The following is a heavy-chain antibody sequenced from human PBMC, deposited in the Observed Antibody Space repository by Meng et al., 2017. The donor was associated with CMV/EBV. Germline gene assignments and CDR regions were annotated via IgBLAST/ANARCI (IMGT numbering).Heavy chain of an antibody. CDR2: MNPNSGNT. CDR1: GYTFTSYD. V-gene: IGHV1-8*01. D-gene: IGHD2-8*01. J-gene: IGHJ6*02. Sequence: ASVKVSCKASGYTFTSYDINWVRQATGQGLEWMGWMNPNSGNTGYAQKFQGRVTITADKSTSTAYMELSSLRSEDTAVYYCARDFVRGRSMDVWGQGTTVTVSS. CDR3: ARDFVRGRSMDV.